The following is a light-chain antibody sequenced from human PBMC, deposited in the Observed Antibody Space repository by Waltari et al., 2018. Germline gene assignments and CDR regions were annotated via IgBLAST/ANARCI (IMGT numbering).Light chain of an antibody. Sequence: QSVLTQPPSVSAAPGQKVTISCSGSRPNIGHNHVTWYQQFPGAAPILLIYGNNKRPSGIPDRFSGSKSGTSATLGITGLQTGDEADYYCGTWDKSLSAFWVFGGGTKLTVL. CDR2: GNN. J-gene: IGLJ3*02. CDR1: RPNIGHNH. V-gene: IGLV1-51*01. CDR3: GTWDKSLSAFWV.